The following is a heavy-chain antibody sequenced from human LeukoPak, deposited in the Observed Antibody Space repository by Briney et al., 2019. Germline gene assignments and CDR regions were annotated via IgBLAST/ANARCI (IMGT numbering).Heavy chain of an antibody. Sequence: RASVKVSCKPSGYTFTGYYMHWVRQAPGQGLEWMAWINPNSGGTIYAQEFQGRVTLTRDTSISTAYMELSRLRSDDTAVYYCAREGRGREFDYWGQGSLVTVSS. D-gene: IGHD5-12*01. V-gene: IGHV1-2*02. CDR2: INPNSGGT. CDR3: AREGRGREFDY. J-gene: IGHJ4*02. CDR1: GYTFTGYY.